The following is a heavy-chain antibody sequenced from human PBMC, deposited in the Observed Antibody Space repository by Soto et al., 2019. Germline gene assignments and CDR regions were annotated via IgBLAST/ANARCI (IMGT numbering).Heavy chain of an antibody. J-gene: IGHJ4*02. CDR1: GFTFSSYW. CDR2: INSDGSST. Sequence: PGGSLRLSCAASGFTFSSYWMHWVRQAPGKGLVWVSRINSDGSSTSYADSVKGRFTISRDNAKNTLYLQMNSLRAEDTAVYYCADVEGYDILTGVWGQGTLVTVS. V-gene: IGHV3-74*01. CDR3: ADVEGYDILTGV. D-gene: IGHD3-9*01.